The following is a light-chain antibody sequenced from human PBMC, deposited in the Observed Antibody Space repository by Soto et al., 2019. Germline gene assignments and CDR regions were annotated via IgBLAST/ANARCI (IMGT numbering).Light chain of an antibody. CDR1: QSISSS. CDR3: QQYNNWPIT. J-gene: IGKJ5*01. Sequence: DIVMPGFPAPLYVSPGQRATLSCRASQSISSSSLAWYQQKPGQAPRLLIYGASSRATGIPARFSGSGSGTEFTLTISSLQSEDFAVYYCQQYNNWPITFGQGARLAI. CDR2: GAS. V-gene: IGKV3D-15*01.